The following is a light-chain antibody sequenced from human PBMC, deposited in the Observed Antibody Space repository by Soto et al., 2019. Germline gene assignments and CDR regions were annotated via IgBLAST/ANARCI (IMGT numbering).Light chain of an antibody. CDR2: DVS. CDR1: SRDVGTYNY. V-gene: IGLV2-14*01. Sequence: QSALTQPASVSGSPGQSITISCTGTSRDVGTYNYVSWYQQHPGKAPKLMIYDVSNRPSGVSDRFSGSKSGNTASLTISGLQAEDEADYYCSSYTSSSPSVVFGGGTKLTVL. CDR3: SSYTSSSPSVV. J-gene: IGLJ2*01.